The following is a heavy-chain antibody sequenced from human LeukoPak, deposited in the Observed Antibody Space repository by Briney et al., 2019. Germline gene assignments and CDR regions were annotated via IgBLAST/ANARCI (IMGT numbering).Heavy chain of an antibody. D-gene: IGHD6-19*01. CDR3: ARHASFGSGWYRWFDP. V-gene: IGHV4-34*01. Sequence: SQSLSPTRPVYGGSFSGYCWGWVRQQAGKGLGWNGEINHIGSTNYNPSLKSRVTISVDTPKTLFSLKLSSVTAADTAVYYCARHASFGSGWYRWFDPWGQGTLVTVSS. J-gene: IGHJ5*02. CDR2: INHIGST. CDR1: GGSFSGYC.